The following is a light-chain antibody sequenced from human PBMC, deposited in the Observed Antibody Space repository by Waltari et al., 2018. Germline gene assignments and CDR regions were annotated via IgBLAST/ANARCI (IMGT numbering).Light chain of an antibody. CDR3: QAWDSNVAV. J-gene: IGLJ3*02. Sequence: SFELIQPPSESVSPGQTPSVSCSGEQLGDKYVYWYHQKPGQSPMLVMFQDNKRPSGIPERFSGSNSGNTATLTISETQAIDEADYYCQAWDSNVAVFGRGTKVTVL. V-gene: IGLV3-1*01. CDR1: QLGDKY. CDR2: QDN.